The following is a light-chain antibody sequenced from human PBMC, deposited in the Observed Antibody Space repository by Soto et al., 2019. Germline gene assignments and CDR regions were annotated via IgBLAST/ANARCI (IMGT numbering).Light chain of an antibody. Sequence: IVFTQSQSPLSLSPGERATLSCSAIQSVSSSYLAWYQQKPGEAPRLLIYGASSRSNGIADRCSGGGSGTDFTLTISRLEPEDYAVYYCQQYGSTPPITFGQGTRLEIK. CDR1: QSVSSSY. V-gene: IGKV3-20*01. CDR3: QQYGSTPPIT. J-gene: IGKJ5*01. CDR2: GAS.